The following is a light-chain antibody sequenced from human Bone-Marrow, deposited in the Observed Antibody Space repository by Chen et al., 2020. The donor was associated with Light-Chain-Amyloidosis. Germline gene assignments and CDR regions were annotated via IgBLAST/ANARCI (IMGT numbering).Light chain of an antibody. V-gene: IGLV6-57*01. CDR1: SGSIATNY. CDR2: EDD. CDR3: QSYQGSSQGV. J-gene: IGLJ3*02. Sequence: NFMLTQPHSVSESPGKTVIISCTRSSGSIATNYVQWYQQRPGSSPTTVIYEDDQRPSGVPDRFCGSIDRSSNSAYRTIAGLKTEDEADYYCQSYQGSSQGVFGGGTKLTVL.